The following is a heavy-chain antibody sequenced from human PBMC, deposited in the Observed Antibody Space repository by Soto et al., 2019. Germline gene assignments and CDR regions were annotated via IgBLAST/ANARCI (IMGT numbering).Heavy chain of an antibody. V-gene: IGHV6-1*01. CDR3: ARMSIAASYYYYGMDV. CDR1: GDSVSSNSSA. CDR2: TYYRSKWYN. J-gene: IGHJ6*01. D-gene: IGHD6-6*01. Sequence: SQTLSLTCAISGDSVSSNSSAWNWIRHSPSRGLDWLGRTYYRSKWYNDYAVSVKSRITINPDTSKNKLSLQLNSVTPEDTAVYYCARMSIAASYYYYGMDVWGQGTTVTVSS.